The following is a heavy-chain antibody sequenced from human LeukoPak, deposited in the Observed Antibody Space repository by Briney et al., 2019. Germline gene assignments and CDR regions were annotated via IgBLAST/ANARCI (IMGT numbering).Heavy chain of an antibody. J-gene: IGHJ5*02. V-gene: IGHV2-5*01. D-gene: IGHD6-19*01. CDR3: AHFTAGYSSGWQPVDWFDP. Sequence: ESGPTLLNPTPTLTLTCTFSGFSLSTSGVGVGWIRQPPGKALEWLALIYWHDDKRYSPSLKSRLTITKDTSKNQVVLTMTNMDPVDTATYYCAHFTAGYSSGWQPVDWFDPWGQGTLVTVSS. CDR2: IYWHDDK. CDR1: GFSLSTSGVG.